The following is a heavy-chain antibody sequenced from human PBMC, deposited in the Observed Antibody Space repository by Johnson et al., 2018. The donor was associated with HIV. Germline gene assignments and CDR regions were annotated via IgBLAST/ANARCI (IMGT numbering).Heavy chain of an antibody. CDR2: IGTAGDT. CDR3: ARGGWANDAFDI. CDR1: GFTFSTYD. Sequence: VQLVESGGGVVQPGRSLRLSCAASGFTFSTYDMHWVRQATGKGLEWVSAIGTAGDTYYPGSVKGRFTISRENAKNSLYLQMNSLRAGDTAVYYCARGGWANDAFDIWGQGTMVTVSS. D-gene: IGHD6-19*01. V-gene: IGHV3-13*01. J-gene: IGHJ3*02.